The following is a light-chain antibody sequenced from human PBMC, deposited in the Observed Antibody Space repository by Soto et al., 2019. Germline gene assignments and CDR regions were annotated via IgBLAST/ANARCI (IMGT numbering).Light chain of an antibody. Sequence: IQMTQSPSSVSASVGDRVIITCRASQDLSRWLAWYQQKPGKAPQLLIYATSTLQSGVPPRFSGSGSGTGFTLTISSLQPEDIATYYRQQANSFPHTLGGGTRVEIK. J-gene: IGKJ4*01. V-gene: IGKV1-12*01. CDR2: ATS. CDR1: QDLSRW. CDR3: QQANSFPHT.